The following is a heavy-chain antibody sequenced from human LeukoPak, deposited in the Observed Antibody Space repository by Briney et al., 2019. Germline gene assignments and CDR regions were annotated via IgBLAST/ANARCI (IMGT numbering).Heavy chain of an antibody. J-gene: IGHJ5*02. V-gene: IGHV3-74*01. CDR1: GFTFSSYW. CDR2: INSDGSST. Sequence: SGGSVRLSCAASGFTFSSYWMHWVRQAPGKGLVWVSRINSDGSSTSYADSVKGRFTISRDNAKNTLYLQMNSLRAEDTAVYYCASQGGYDFWSTVSWGQGTLVTVSS. CDR3: ASQGGYDFWSTVS. D-gene: IGHD3-3*01.